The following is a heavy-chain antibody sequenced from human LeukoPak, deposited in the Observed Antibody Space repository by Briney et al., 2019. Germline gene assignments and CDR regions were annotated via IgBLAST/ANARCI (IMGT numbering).Heavy chain of an antibody. CDR3: ARVFDSGSQAYFYYMDV. D-gene: IGHD3-10*01. CDR1: GGSISSSNYY. CDR2: IYTSGTT. Sequence: SETLSLTCTVSGGSISSSNYYWSWIRQPAGKGLEWIGRIYTSGTTNYNPSLKSRVTISIDTSKNQFSLKLSSVTAADTAVYYCARVFDSGSQAYFYYMDVWGKGTTVTISS. V-gene: IGHV4-61*02. J-gene: IGHJ6*03.